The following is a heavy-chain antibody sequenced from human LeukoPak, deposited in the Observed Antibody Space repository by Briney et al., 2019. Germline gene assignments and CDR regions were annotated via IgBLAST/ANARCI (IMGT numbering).Heavy chain of an antibody. D-gene: IGHD3-10*01. Sequence: SETLSLTCTVSGGSISSYYWSWVRQPPGKGLEWVGYIYYSGSTNYNPSLKSRVTISVDTSKNQFSLKLSSVTAADTDVYYCARDQDGSGSLFDYWGQGTLVTVSS. CDR2: IYYSGST. CDR3: ARDQDGSGSLFDY. CDR1: GGSISSYY. V-gene: IGHV4-59*01. J-gene: IGHJ4*02.